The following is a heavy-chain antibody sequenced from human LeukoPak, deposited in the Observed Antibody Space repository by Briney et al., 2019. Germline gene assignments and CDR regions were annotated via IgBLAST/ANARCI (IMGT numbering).Heavy chain of an antibody. CDR3: ARLSQTPDYYGSGGYFYLGY. V-gene: IGHV1-8*01. J-gene: IGHJ4*02. D-gene: IGHD3-22*01. CDR2: MNPNTGNT. Sequence: ASVKVSCKGYRYTFSSYDINWVRQAPGQGLEWMGWMNPNTGNTGYAPRFQGRVTMTRGTSISTAYMELRGLRSEDTAVYYCARLSQTPDYYGSGGYFYLGYWGQGTRVTVSS. CDR1: RYTFSSYD.